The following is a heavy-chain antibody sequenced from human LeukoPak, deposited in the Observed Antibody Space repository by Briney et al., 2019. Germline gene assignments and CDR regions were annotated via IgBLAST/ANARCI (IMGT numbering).Heavy chain of an antibody. CDR2: LSGSSTNT. V-gene: IGHV3-23*01. D-gene: IGHD3-9*01. CDR3: AKDGPNYDILTGYYRGWFDP. CDR1: GFTFSTYA. J-gene: IGHJ5*02. Sequence: GGSLRLSCAASGFTFSTYAMSWVRQAPGKGLEWVSALSGSSTNTYYADSVRGRFTISRDNSKNTLYLQMNSLRADDTAVYYCAKDGPNYDILTGYYRGWFDPWGQGTLVTVSS.